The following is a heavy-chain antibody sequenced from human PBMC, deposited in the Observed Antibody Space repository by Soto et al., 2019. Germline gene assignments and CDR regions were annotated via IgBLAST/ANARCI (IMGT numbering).Heavy chain of an antibody. Sequence: PSETPSPTLAVSGDSLNNPHLGELGRPPPREGLEWIGQISHSGSTNYNPSLTSRVTISVDKSKNHFSLKVTSVTAADTAVYYCAARHFWSGPWTDRRLDDWGQGTLVTVSS. J-gene: IGHJ4*02. D-gene: IGHD3-3*02. CDR3: AARHFWSGPWTDRRLDD. V-gene: IGHV4-4*02. CDR2: ISHSGST. CDR1: GDSLNNPHL.